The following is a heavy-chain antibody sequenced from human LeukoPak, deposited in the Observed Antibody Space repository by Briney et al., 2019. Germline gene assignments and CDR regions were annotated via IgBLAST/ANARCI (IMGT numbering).Heavy chain of an antibody. V-gene: IGHV1-24*01. CDR1: GYTLTELS. D-gene: IGHD4-17*01. CDR2: FDPEDGET. J-gene: IGHJ6*02. CDR3: ATDPPEPRRTVTPHSYGMDV. Sequence: ASVKVSCTVSGYTLTELSMHWVRQAPGKGLEWMGGFDPEDGETIYAQKFQGRVTMTEDTSTDTAYMELSSLRSEDTAVYYCATDPPEPRRTVTPHSYGMDVWGQGTTVTVSS.